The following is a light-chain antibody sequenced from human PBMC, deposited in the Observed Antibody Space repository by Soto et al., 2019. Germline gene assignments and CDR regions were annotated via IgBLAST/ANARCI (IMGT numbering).Light chain of an antibody. V-gene: IGLV2-14*03. CDR2: DVN. J-gene: IGLJ2*01. CDR3: NSYSTSSTPLV. Sequence: SALTQPASVSESPGQSITISCTGTSSDVGHYDYVSWYQQHPGKAPRLMIYDVNNRPSGVSNRFSGSKSGNTASLTISGLQAEDEADYYCNSYSTSSTPLVFGGGTKLTVL. CDR1: SSDVGHYDY.